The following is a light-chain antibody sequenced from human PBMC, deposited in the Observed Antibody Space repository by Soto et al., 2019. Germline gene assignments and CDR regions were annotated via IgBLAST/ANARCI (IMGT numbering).Light chain of an antibody. CDR1: QGFTNY. CDR3: QQYNNWPPIA. V-gene: IGKV1-27*01. CDR2: AAS. J-gene: IGKJ5*01. Sequence: DFQMTQSPSSLSASVGDTVTLTCRASQGFTNYLACYQQKPGKAPKLLIYAASTLQSGVPPRFSGSGSGTEFTLTISSLQSEDFAVYYCQQYNNWPPIAFGQGTRLEIK.